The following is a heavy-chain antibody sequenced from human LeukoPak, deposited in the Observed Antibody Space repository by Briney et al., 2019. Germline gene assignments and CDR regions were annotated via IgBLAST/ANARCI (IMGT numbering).Heavy chain of an antibody. V-gene: IGHV1-18*01. CDR1: GYTFTSYG. D-gene: IGHD3-16*01. Sequence: ASVKVSCKASGYTFTSYGISWVRQAPGQGLEWMGWISAYNGNTNYAQKLQGRVTMTTDTSTSTAYMELRSPRSDDTAVYYCARSVGAYYYYYYMDVWGKGTTVTVSS. CDR2: ISAYNGNT. CDR3: ARSVGAYYYYYYMDV. J-gene: IGHJ6*03.